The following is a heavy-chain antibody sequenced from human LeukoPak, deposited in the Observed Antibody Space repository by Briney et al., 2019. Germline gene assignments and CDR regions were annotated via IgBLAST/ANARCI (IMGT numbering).Heavy chain of an antibody. CDR1: GGSISSSSYY. CDR2: IYYSGST. CDR3: ARFQDAFDI. Sequence: SETLSLTCTVSGGSISSSSYYWGWMRQPPGKGLEWIGSIYYSGSTYYNPSLKSRVTISVDTSKHQDPLKLSSVSAADTGVYYCARFQDAFDIWGQGTMVNGSS. V-gene: IGHV4-39*01. J-gene: IGHJ3*02.